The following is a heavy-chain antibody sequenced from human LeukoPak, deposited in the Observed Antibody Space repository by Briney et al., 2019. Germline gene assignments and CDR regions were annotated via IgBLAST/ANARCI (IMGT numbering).Heavy chain of an antibody. J-gene: IGHJ4*02. CDR1: GFTFSSYA. CDR2: ISGSGGST. V-gene: IGHV3-23*01. D-gene: IGHD3-16*01. Sequence: GGSLRLSCPASGFTFSSYAMSWVRQAPGKGLEWVSSISGSGGSTYYADSVKGRFTISRDNSKNTLYLQMNSLRAEDTALYYCARGRGGYSFDYWGQGTLVTVSS. CDR3: ARGRGGYSFDY.